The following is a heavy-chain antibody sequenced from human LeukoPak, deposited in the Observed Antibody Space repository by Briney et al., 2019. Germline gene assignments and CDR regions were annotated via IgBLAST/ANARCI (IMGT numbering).Heavy chain of an antibody. D-gene: IGHD3-22*01. CDR2: INPSGGRA. J-gene: IGHJ5*02. Sequence: ASVKVSCNTVSNHWIHWVRQAPGPGLGWLGVINPSGGRATYAQKLRGRVTMTRDTATRTLYMELSSLRSEDTAVYYCAVDSSESSAWWFDPWGQGTLVTVST. V-gene: IGHV1-46*04. CDR1: TVSNHW. CDR3: AVDSSESSAWWFDP.